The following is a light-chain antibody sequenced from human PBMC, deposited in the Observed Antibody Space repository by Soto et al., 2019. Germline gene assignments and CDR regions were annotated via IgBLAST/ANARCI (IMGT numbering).Light chain of an antibody. CDR1: QDISVY. CDR3: QKFNTAPLT. CDR2: SAS. V-gene: IGKV1-27*01. Sequence: EIQMTQSPSSLSASVGDRVTITCRASQDISVYLAWYQQKPGKVPKLLIYSASTLQSEVPSRFSGSGSGTDFTLTISSLQPEDVATYCCQKFNTAPLTFGQGTRLEIK. J-gene: IGKJ5*01.